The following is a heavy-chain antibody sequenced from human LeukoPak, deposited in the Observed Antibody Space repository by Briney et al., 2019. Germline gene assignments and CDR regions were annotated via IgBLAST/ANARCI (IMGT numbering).Heavy chain of an antibody. Sequence: GGSLRLSWAACDFTFSTYWLHWVRQAPGKGLQWVSVIYSNTSAYYADSVKGRFTISRHNSKNTLYLQMTSLRAEDTAVYYCARDIPVNSRSSVPKPVLESWGQETLVTVSS. CDR3: ARDIPVNSRSSVPKPVLES. CDR1: DFTFSTYW. J-gene: IGHJ5*02. D-gene: IGHD6-13*01. V-gene: IGHV3-53*04. CDR2: IYSNTSA.